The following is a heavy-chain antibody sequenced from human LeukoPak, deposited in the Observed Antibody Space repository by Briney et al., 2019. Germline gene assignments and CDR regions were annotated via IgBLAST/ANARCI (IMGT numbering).Heavy chain of an antibody. V-gene: IGHV1-2*02. CDR1: GYTFTGYY. D-gene: IGHD6-6*01. CDR2: INPNSGGT. CDR3: ARGLDTSSSSLSSDY. J-gene: IGHJ4*02. Sequence: GASVKVSCKASGYTFTGYYMHWVRQAPGQGLEWMGWINPNSGGTNYAQKFQGRVTMTRDTSISTAYMELSSLRSEDTAVYYCARGLDTSSSSLSSDYWGQGNLVTVSS.